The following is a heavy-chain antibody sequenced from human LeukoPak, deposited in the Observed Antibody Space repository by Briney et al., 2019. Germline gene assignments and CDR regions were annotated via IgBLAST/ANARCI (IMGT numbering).Heavy chain of an antibody. CDR2: VRDDGSTK. V-gene: IGHV3-30*02. Sequence: PGGSLRLSCAASGFTFRSYGMHWVRQAPGKGLEWMAFVRDDGSTKYYADSVKGRFTISRDNSKSTLFLQMNSLRAEDTAVYFCPKTVSSSWGFFDSWGQGTLVTVSS. J-gene: IGHJ4*02. CDR1: GFTFRSYG. D-gene: IGHD6-6*01. CDR3: PKTVSSSWGFFDS.